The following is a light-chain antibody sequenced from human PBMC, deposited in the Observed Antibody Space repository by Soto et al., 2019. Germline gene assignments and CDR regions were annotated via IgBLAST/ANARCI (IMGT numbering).Light chain of an antibody. J-gene: IGKJ1*01. CDR3: QKYSNYWT. CDR2: DAF. V-gene: IGKV1-5*01. CDR1: QSISSW. Sequence: DIQMTQSPSTLSASVGDRVTITCRARQSISSWLAWYQQKPGNAPNLLNYDAFSLESGVPSRFSGSGSGTEFTLTISSLQPDDFATYYCQKYSNYWTFGQGTKVEIK.